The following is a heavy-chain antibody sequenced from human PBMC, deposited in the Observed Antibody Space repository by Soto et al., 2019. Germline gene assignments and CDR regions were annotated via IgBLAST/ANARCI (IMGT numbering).Heavy chain of an antibody. CDR2: INHSGST. Sequence: QVQLQQWGAGLLKPSETLSLTCAVYGGSFSGYYWSWIRQPPGKGLEWIGEINHSGSTNYNPSLKSRVTISVDTSKNQFSLKLSSVTAADTAVYYCASGSYSSGWYDRVWFVDYWGQGTLVTVSS. CDR3: ASGSYSSGWYDRVWFVDY. J-gene: IGHJ4*02. V-gene: IGHV4-34*01. D-gene: IGHD6-19*01. CDR1: GGSFSGYY.